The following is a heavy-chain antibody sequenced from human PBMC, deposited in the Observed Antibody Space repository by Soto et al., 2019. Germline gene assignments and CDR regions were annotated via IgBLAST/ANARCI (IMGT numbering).Heavy chain of an antibody. J-gene: IGHJ6*02. CDR3: ARRLYSSAMWDMDV. Sequence: ASVKVLCRASGYTFTGYYMHWVRQAPGQGLEWMGWINPNSGGTNYAQKFQGWVTMTRDTSISTAYMELSRLRSDDTAMYYCARRLYSSAMWDMDVWGQGTTVTVSS. CDR1: GYTFTGYY. CDR2: INPNSGGT. D-gene: IGHD6-25*01. V-gene: IGHV1-2*04.